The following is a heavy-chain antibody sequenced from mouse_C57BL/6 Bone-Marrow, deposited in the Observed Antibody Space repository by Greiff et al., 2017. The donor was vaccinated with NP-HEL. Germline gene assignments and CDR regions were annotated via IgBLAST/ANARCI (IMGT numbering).Heavy chain of an antibody. CDR1: GYTFTSYW. V-gene: IGHV1-64*01. CDR2: IHPNSGST. Sequence: VQLQQSGAELVKPGASVKLSCKASGYTFTSYWMHWVKQRPGQGLEWIGMIHPNSGSTNYNEKFKSKATLTVDKSSSTAYMQLSSLTSEDSAVYYCARPGSSYWYFDVWGTGTTVTVSS. D-gene: IGHD1-1*01. CDR3: ARPGSSYWYFDV. J-gene: IGHJ1*03.